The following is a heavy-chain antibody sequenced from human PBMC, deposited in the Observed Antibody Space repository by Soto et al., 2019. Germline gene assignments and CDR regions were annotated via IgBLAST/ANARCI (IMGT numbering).Heavy chain of an antibody. D-gene: IGHD6-13*01. CDR3: ARDSALAGIAAGGNFDY. J-gene: IGHJ4*02. V-gene: IGHV4-4*02. CDR2: IYHSGST. CDR1: SGSISSSNW. Sequence: SETLSLTCAVSSGSISSSNWWSWVRQPPGKGLEWIGEIYHSGSTNYNPSLKSRVTISVDKSKNQFSLKLSSVTAADTAVYYCARDSALAGIAAGGNFDYWGQRTLVTVSS.